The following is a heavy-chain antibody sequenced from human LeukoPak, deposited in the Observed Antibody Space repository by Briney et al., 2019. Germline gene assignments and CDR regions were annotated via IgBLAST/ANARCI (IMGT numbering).Heavy chain of an antibody. CDR3: ARDQSTWFFDY. CDR1: GGSISSYY. D-gene: IGHD6-13*01. J-gene: IGHJ4*02. Sequence: SETLSLTCTVSGGSISSYYWSWIRQPAGKGLEWIGYIYYSGSTYYNPPLKSRVTISVDTSKNQFSLKLSSVTAADTAVYYCARDQSTWFFDYWGQGTLVTVSS. V-gene: IGHV4-59*06. CDR2: IYYSGST.